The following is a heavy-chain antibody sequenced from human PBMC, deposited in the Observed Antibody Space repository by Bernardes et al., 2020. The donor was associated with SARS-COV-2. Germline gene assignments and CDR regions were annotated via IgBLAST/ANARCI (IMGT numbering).Heavy chain of an antibody. CDR3: ARAAGGGDDSSGYYYGYWFDP. CDR1: GGSISSYY. D-gene: IGHD3-22*01. Sequence: SETLYLTCTVSGGSISSYYWSWIRQPAGKGLEWIGRIYTSLSTNYNPSLKSRVTMSVDTSKNQFSLKLSSVTAADTAVYYCARAAGGGDDSSGYYYGYWFDPWGQGTLVTVSS. V-gene: IGHV4-4*07. J-gene: IGHJ5*02. CDR2: IYTSLST.